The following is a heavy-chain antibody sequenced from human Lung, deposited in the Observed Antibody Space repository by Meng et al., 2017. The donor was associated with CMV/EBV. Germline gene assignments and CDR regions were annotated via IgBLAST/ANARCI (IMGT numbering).Heavy chain of an antibody. J-gene: IGHJ4*02. Sequence: GEXXTISCAASGFTFSSYWMSWVRQAPGKGLEWVANIKQDGSEKYYVDSVKGRFTISRDNAKNSLYLQMNSLRAEDTAVYYCAGAFGMYHLPCGYWGQGTLVTVSS. CDR2: IKQDGSEK. CDR3: AGAFGMYHLPCGY. CDR1: GFTFSSYW. V-gene: IGHV3-7*01. D-gene: IGHD2-2*01.